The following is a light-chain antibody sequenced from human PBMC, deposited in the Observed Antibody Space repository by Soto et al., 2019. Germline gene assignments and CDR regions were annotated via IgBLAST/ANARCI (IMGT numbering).Light chain of an antibody. Sequence: DIVMTQSPDSLSVSLGERATINCKSSRSVLYSSNNKDYLAWYQQRPGQPPKLLIYWASTRKSGVPDRFSGSGSGTDFTLTISSLQAEDVAVYYCQQYYDIPFSFGPGTKVYFK. J-gene: IGKJ3*01. CDR3: QQYYDIPFS. V-gene: IGKV4-1*01. CDR2: WAS. CDR1: RSVLYSSNNKDY.